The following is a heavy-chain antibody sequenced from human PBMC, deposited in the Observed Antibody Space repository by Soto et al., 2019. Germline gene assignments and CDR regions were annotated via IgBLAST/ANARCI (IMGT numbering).Heavy chain of an antibody. D-gene: IGHD3-9*01. CDR1: GGTFSSYA. Sequence: GASVKVSCKASGGTFSSYAISWVRQAPGQGLEWMGGIIPIFGTANYAQKFQGRVTITADESTSTAYMELSSLRSEDTAVYYCARDLADPILTGYYWPWFDPWGQGTLVTVSS. V-gene: IGHV1-69*13. CDR2: IIPIFGTA. CDR3: ARDLADPILTGYYWPWFDP. J-gene: IGHJ5*02.